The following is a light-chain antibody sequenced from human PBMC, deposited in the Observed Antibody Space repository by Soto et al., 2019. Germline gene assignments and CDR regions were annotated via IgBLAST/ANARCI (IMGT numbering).Light chain of an antibody. CDR3: QQRSNWPYLA. V-gene: IGKV3-11*01. CDR2: DAS. Sequence: EIVLTQSPDTLSLSPGERATLSCRASQSVSGYLGWSQQKPGQAPRLLIYDASNRAYGVPARFRGSGSGTNFTLTIARLEPEDVAVYYCQQRSNWPYLAVGGGTRV. CDR1: QSVSGY. J-gene: IGKJ4*01.